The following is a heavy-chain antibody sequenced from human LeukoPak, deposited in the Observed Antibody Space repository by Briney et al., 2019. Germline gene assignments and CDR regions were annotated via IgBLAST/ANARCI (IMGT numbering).Heavy chain of an antibody. CDR1: GFTFSSYG. CDR2: LSGSGGST. J-gene: IGHJ4*02. V-gene: IGHV3-23*01. D-gene: IGHD6-19*01. Sequence: GGTLRLSCAASGFTFSSYGMSWVRQAPGKGLEWVSGLSGSGGSTYYSDSVKGRFTISRDNSKNTLYLQIDFLTAEDTAVYYCARSPVAGPPNYFDYLGQGTLVTVSS. CDR3: ARSPVAGPPNYFDY.